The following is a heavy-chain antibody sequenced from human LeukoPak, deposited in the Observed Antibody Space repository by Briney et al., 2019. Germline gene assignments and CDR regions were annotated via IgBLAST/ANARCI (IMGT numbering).Heavy chain of an antibody. V-gene: IGHV1-3*01. CDR1: GYTFTSYA. CDR3: ATAKSSWYGSYYYYYGMDV. CDR2: INAGNGNT. D-gene: IGHD6-13*01. Sequence: VASVTVSCKASGYTFTSYAMHWVRQAPGQRLEWMGWINAGNGNTKYSQKFQGRVTMTEDTSTDTAYMELSSLRSEDTAVYYCATAKSSWYGSYYYYYGMDVWGQGTTVTVSS. J-gene: IGHJ6*02.